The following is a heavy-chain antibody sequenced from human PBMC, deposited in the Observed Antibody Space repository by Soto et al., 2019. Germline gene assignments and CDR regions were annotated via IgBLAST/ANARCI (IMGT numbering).Heavy chain of an antibody. CDR3: ARAVYGSGVDY. Sequence: QVQLQQWGAGLLKPSETLSLTCAVYGGSFSGYYWSWIRQPPGKGLEWIGEINHSGSTNYNPSLKSRVTISVDTSKNQFSLKLSSVTAADTAVYYCARAVYGSGVDYWGQGTLVTVS. CDR1: GGSFSGYY. CDR2: INHSGST. D-gene: IGHD3-10*01. V-gene: IGHV4-34*01. J-gene: IGHJ4*02.